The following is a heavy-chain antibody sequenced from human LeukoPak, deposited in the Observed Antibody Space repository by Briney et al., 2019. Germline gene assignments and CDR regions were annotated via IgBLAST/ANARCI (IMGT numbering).Heavy chain of an antibody. CDR2: IYPGDSDT. J-gene: IGHJ6*03. CDR1: GYSFTSYW. V-gene: IGHV5-51*01. Sequence: TGESLKISCKGSGYSFTSYWIGWVRQMPGKGLEWMGIIYPGDSDTRYSPSFQGQVTISADKSVSTAYLQWSSLKASDTAMYYCARHTWNPYYYDAKPDYMDVWGKGTTVTISS. CDR3: ARHTWNPYYYDAKPDYMDV. D-gene: IGHD3-22*01.